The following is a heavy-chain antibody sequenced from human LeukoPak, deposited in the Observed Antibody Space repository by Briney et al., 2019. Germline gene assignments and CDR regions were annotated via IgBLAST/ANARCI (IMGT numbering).Heavy chain of an antibody. V-gene: IGHV3-30*18. CDR2: ISYDGSNK. CDR3: AKARPSDILTCYPQIFQH. J-gene: IGHJ1*01. D-gene: IGHD3-9*01. CDR1: GFTFSSYG. Sequence: GGSLRLSCAASGFTFSSYGMHWVRQAPGKGLEWVAVISYDGSNKYYADSVKGRFTISRDNSKNTLYLQMNSLRAEDTAVYYCAKARPSDILTCYPQIFQHWGQGTLVTVSS.